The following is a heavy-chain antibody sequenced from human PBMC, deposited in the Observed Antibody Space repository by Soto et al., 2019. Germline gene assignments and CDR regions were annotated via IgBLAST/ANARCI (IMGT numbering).Heavy chain of an antibody. J-gene: IGHJ2*01. CDR2: ISASGGNI. CDR3: AKVAGGLGYFDL. V-gene: IGHV3-23*01. Sequence: EVQRLESGGGLARPGGSLRLSCVASGFIFSDYAMTWIRQAPGKGLEWVATISASGGNIEYTDSLKGRFTISRDNSKKTVYLQINGLTADDTAVHYCAKVAGGLGYFDLWGRGTLVTVSS. CDR1: GFIFSDYA. D-gene: IGHD3-16*01.